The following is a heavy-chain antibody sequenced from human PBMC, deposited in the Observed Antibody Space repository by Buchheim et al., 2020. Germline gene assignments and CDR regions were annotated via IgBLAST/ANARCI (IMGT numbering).Heavy chain of an antibody. V-gene: IGHV3-23*01. D-gene: IGHD3-10*01. CDR3: AKIGHYYGSGNLYYYYGLDV. J-gene: IGHJ6*02. Sequence: EVQLLESGGGLVQPGGSLRLSCRASGFTFSSYAMSWVRQAPGMGLEWVSTMTSSGGNTYYADPVQGRFTVSRDNSKNTLYLQRFSWRAEDTAPYYCAKIGHYYGSGNLYYYYGLDVWGQGTT. CDR1: GFTFSSYA. CDR2: MTSSGGNT.